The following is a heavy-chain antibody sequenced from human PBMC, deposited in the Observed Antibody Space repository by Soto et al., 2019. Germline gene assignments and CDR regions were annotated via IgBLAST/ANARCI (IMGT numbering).Heavy chain of an antibody. CDR1: GFRFDDYT. Sequence: GGSLRLSCAASGFRFDDYTMHWVRQAPEKGLEWVSLIGWDGGRTEYADSVKGRFTISRDNSKNSLYLQMNSLRTEDTALYYCARDIDILSGYPDNWGQGTLVTVSS. J-gene: IGHJ4*02. V-gene: IGHV3-43*01. CDR3: ARDIDILSGYPDN. D-gene: IGHD3-9*01. CDR2: IGWDGGRT.